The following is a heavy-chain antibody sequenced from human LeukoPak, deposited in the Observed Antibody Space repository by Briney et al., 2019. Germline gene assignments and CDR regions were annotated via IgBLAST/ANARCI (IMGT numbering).Heavy chain of an antibody. D-gene: IGHD3-10*01. CDR2: IYSGGST. J-gene: IGHJ3*02. Sequence: PGGSLRLLCAPSWFTVSSNYMSWARQARGKGREWVSFIYSGGSTYYADSVKGRFTISRDNSKNTLYLQMNSLRAEDTVVYYWGRELSTPVHAFDIGGQGTMVTVSS. V-gene: IGHV3-53*01. CDR1: WFTVSSNY. CDR3: GRELSTPVHAFDI.